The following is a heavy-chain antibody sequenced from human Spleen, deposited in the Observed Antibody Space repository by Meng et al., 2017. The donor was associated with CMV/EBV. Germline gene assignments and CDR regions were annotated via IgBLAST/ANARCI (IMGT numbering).Heavy chain of an antibody. V-gene: IGHV1-2*02. CDR1: GYTFTGYY. D-gene: IGHD2-2*01. Sequence: ASGKVSCKASGYTFTGYYMHWVRQAPGQGLEWMGWINPNSGGTNYAQKFQGRVTMTSDTSSSTAYMELNRLTSDDTAVYYCARDRYSTSGLDAFDIWGQGTMVTVSS. CDR2: INPNSGGT. CDR3: ARDRYSTSGLDAFDI. J-gene: IGHJ3*02.